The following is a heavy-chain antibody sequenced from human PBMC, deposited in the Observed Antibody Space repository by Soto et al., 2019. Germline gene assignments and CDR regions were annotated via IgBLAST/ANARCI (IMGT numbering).Heavy chain of an antibody. J-gene: IGHJ4*02. D-gene: IGHD3-22*01. CDR3: VRGPDYEGYFDQ. V-gene: IGHV1-69*12. CDR2: IILPFGTA. Sequence: QVRLVQSGAEVKKPGYSVKVSCKASGGTFSNYAIGWVRRAPGQGLEWMGGIILPFGTANYAQKFQGRVTITADESMTTAYMELSGLRSEDTAVYYCVRGPDYEGYFDQWGQGTLVTVSS. CDR1: GGTFSNYA.